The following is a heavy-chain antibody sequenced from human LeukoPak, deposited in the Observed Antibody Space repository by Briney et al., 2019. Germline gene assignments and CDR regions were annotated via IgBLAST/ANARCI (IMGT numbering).Heavy chain of an antibody. CDR1: GYSFTSYW. CDR2: IYPGDSDT. V-gene: IGHV5-51*01. J-gene: IGHJ4*02. Sequence: GESLKISCKGSGYSFTSYWIGWVRQMPGKGLEWMGIIYPGDSDTRYSPSFQGQVTISADKSISTAYLQWSGLKASDTAMYYCAAANTGYSSGFIDWGQGTLVTVSS. D-gene: IGHD6-19*01. CDR3: AAANTGYSSGFID.